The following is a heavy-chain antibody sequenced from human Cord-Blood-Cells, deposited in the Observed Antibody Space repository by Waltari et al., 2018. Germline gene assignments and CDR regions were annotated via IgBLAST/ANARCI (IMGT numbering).Heavy chain of an antibody. CDR1: GGTFSSYA. CDR3: ARGSAGYSGYDYAFDI. J-gene: IGHJ3*02. CDR2: INPILGIA. V-gene: IGHV1-69*10. Sequence: QVQLVQSGAEVKKPGSSVKVSCKASGGTFSSYAISWVRQAPGQGLEWMGGINPILGIANDAQKFQGRVTITADKSTSTAYMELSSLRSEDTAVYYCARGSAGYSGYDYAFDIWGQGTMVTVSS. D-gene: IGHD5-12*01.